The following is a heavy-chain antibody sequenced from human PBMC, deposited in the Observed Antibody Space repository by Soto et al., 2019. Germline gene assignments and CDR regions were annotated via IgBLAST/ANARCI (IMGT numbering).Heavy chain of an antibody. J-gene: IGHJ6*02. D-gene: IGHD6-13*01. CDR3: AKDFLVVYSSHIPDHGMDV. Sequence: GESLKISCAASGFTFSSYGMHWVRQAPGKGLEWVAVISYDGSNKYYADSVKGRFTISRDNSKNTLYLQMNSLRAEDTAVYYCAKDFLVVYSSHIPDHGMDVWGQGTTVTVSS. CDR1: GFTFSSYG. CDR2: ISYDGSNK. V-gene: IGHV3-30*18.